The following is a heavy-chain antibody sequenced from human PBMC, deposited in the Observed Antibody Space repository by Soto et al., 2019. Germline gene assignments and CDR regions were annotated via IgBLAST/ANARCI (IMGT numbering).Heavy chain of an antibody. J-gene: IGHJ6*02. V-gene: IGHV3-53*02. CDR3: AREAFTVSGGTSPVRGGGIDV. Sequence: EGQLVETGGGLIQPGGSLRLSCAASDFTVGTNYMSWVRRAPGRGLEWVSIICRDGKTYYADSVRGRFIISRDDSKNTRDLQMNSVRVEDTAIYYCAREAFTVSGGTSPVRGGGIDVWGQGTTVTVSS. D-gene: IGHD2-15*01. CDR1: DFTVGTNY. CDR2: ICRDGKT.